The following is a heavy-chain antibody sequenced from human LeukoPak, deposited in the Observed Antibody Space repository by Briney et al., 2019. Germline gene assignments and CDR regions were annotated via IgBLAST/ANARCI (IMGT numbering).Heavy chain of an antibody. CDR1: GFTFSDYD. V-gene: IGHV3-13*01. J-gene: IGHJ4*02. D-gene: IGHD1-1*01. CDR3: ARVAKERVGGVYYFDY. Sequence: PGGSLRLSCAASGFTFSDYDMHWVRQATGKGLEWVSAIGTAGDTYYPGSVKGRFTISRENAKHSLYLQMNSLRAGDTAVYYCARVAKERVGGVYYFDYWGQGTLVTVSS. CDR2: IGTAGDT.